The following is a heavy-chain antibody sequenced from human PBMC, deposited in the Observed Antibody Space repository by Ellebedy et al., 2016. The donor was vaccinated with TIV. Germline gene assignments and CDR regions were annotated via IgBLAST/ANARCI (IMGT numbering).Heavy chain of an antibody. CDR3: ARDQSTAIFDF. CDR2: ISTENRNT. Sequence: AASVKVSCKTSGYMFTNFAIAWVRQAPGQGLEWMGWISTENRNTNYEQKFQGRVTLTTDPSTNTDYMELTNLRSDDTAVYYCARDQSTAIFDFWGQGTLVTVSS. D-gene: IGHD1-14*01. CDR1: GYMFTNFA. J-gene: IGHJ4*02. V-gene: IGHV1-18*04.